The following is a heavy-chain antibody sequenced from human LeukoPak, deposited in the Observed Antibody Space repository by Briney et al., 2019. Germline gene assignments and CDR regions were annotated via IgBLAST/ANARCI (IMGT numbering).Heavy chain of an antibody. V-gene: IGHV3-23*01. CDR2: ISGSGGST. J-gene: IGHJ4*02. D-gene: IGHD1-26*01. Sequence: PGGSLRLSCAASGFTFSSYAMSWVRQAPGQGLEWVSAISGSGGSTYYADSVKGRFTISRDNSKNTLYLQMNSLRAEDTAVYYCAKVVRRVGAPYFDYWGQGTLVTVSS. CDR3: AKVVRRVGAPYFDY. CDR1: GFTFSSYA.